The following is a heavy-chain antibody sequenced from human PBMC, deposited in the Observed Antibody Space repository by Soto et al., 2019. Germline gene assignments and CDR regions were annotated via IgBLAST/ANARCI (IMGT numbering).Heavy chain of an antibody. CDR1: GGTFRNYP. CDR3: ARGPLVVLNYFES. V-gene: IGHV1-69*04. Sequence: ASVKVSCKASGGTFRNYPINWVRQAPGQGLEWMGSIFPLTDIPDYAQNFQARLTITADKSTSTAYMELSSLTSDDTAMYFCARGPLVVLNYFESWGQGTPVTVSS. J-gene: IGHJ4*02. CDR2: IFPLTDIP.